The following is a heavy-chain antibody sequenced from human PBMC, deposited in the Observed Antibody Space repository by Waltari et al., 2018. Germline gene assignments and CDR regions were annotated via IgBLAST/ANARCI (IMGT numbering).Heavy chain of an antibody. D-gene: IGHD2-21*01. V-gene: IGHV3-74*01. CDR1: GFLFGYYW. Sequence: EVQVVASGGGFVQPGGSLRLSCAASGFLFGYYWMHWVRQVPGKRPVWVSRINTDGSITTYVDSVKGRFIVSRDNARNTLYLQMNSLRAEDTAVYYCARDGIAGSQAYWGQGTLVTVSS. J-gene: IGHJ4*02. CDR3: ARDGIAGSQAY. CDR2: INTDGSIT.